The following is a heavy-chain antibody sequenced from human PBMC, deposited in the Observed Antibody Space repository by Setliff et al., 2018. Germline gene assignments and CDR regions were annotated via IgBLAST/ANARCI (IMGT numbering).Heavy chain of an antibody. CDR1: GFTFSSCG. Sequence: GGSLRLSCAASGFTFSSCGMHWVRQAPGKGLEWVAVISYDGSTEYYADSVKGRFTISRDNSRNTLYLQMNTLRAEDTALYYCARAHSSTLSVHDYWGQGTLVTISS. J-gene: IGHJ4*02. CDR3: ARAHSSTLSVHDY. CDR2: ISYDGSTE. D-gene: IGHD2-2*01. V-gene: IGHV3-30*03.